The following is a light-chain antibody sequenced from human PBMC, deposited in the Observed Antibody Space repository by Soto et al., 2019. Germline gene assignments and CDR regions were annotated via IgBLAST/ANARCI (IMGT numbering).Light chain of an antibody. J-gene: IGKJ5*01. CDR2: DAS. V-gene: IGKV3-11*01. Sequence: EIRLTQSPSTLSLSPGERATLSCRASQSISFYLTWYQHKPGQAPRLLIYDASNRATGIPARFSGSGYGTDFPLTISSLEPEDFAVYYCQQRSNWPTFGQGTRLAIK. CDR3: QQRSNWPT. CDR1: QSISFY.